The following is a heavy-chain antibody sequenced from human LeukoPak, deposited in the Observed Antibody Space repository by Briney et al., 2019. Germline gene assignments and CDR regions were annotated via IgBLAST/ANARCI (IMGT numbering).Heavy chain of an antibody. CDR3: ARDLQPPAF. J-gene: IGHJ4*02. D-gene: IGHD2-2*01. CDR1: AFTFSTYT. V-gene: IGHV3-21*01. Sequence: GGSLRLSCSASAFTFSTYTMNWVRQAPGKGLEWVSSISSSSSYIYHADSVKGRFTISRYNAKNSLSLQQNSLSAEDTGVYYCARDLQPPAFWGQGTLVTVSS. CDR2: ISSSSSYI.